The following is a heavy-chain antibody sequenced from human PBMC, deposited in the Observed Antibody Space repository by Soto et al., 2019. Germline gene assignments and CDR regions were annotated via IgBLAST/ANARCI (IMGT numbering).Heavy chain of an antibody. CDR1: GGSFSSFA. V-gene: IGHV1-69*13. J-gene: IGHJ6*02. D-gene: IGHD3-3*01. CDR3: AVSLDGVVLHYYYRIDG. CDR2: IIPMFGSA. Sequence: ASVEVYCTTSGGSFSSFAFISVRQAPGQGLEWMGGIIPMFGSANYAQRFLGRVTFTADDSTSTAYMEISGLTFEDTAFYYGAVSLDGVVLHYYYRIDGWGPGSAVT.